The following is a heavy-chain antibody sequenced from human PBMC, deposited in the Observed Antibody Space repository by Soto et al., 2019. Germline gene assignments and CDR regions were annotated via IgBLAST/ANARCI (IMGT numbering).Heavy chain of an antibody. V-gene: IGHV3-23*01. CDR1: GFTFSSYA. Sequence: GGSLRLSCAASGFTFSSYAMSWVRQAPGKGLEWVSAISGSGGSTYYADSVKGRFTISRDNSKNTLYLQMSSLRAEDTAVYYCAKVTQYCSSTSCALFDYWGQGTLVTVSS. CDR3: AKVTQYCSSTSCALFDY. CDR2: ISGSGGST. D-gene: IGHD2-2*01. J-gene: IGHJ4*02.